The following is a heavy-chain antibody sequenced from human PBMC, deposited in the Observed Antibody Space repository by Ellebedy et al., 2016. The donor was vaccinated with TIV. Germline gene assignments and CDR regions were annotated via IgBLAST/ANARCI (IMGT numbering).Heavy chain of an antibody. D-gene: IGHD2-2*01. CDR2: INQEGSHK. CDR1: EFAFETDW. J-gene: IGHJ4*02. CDR3: ARGGATSSRYWRN. Sequence: GESLKISCAASEFAFETDWMTSVRQAPGKGLEWVANINQEGSHKSYVDSEKGRFTISRDNAKRSLYLQMNSLRAEDTAVYNCARGGATSSRYWRNWGQGALVTVSS. V-gene: IGHV3-7*01.